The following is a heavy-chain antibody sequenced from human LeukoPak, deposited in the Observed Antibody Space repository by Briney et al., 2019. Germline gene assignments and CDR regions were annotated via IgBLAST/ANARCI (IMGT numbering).Heavy chain of an antibody. V-gene: IGHV3-7*01. Sequence: GGSLRLSCAASGFTFSSYWMTWIRQAPGKGLEWVSSRKQDGSEKYYVNSVKGRFTISRDNAKNSLYLQVNSLRAEDTAVYYCARDQVQLWDYYYYYMDVWGKGTTVTVSS. CDR2: RKQDGSEK. J-gene: IGHJ6*03. CDR1: GFTFSSYW. CDR3: ARDQVQLWDYYYYYMDV. D-gene: IGHD5-18*01.